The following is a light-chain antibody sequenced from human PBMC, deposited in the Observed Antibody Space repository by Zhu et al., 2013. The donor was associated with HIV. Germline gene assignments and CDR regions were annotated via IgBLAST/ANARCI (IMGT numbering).Light chain of an antibody. J-gene: IGLJ2*01. V-gene: IGLV3-27*01. CDR1: VLAKKY. CDR2: KDN. Sequence: SYELTQPSSVSVSPGQTARITCSGDVLAKKYARWFQQKPGQAPVLLIYKDNERPSGIPERFSGSSSGTTVTLTISGAQVEDEADYYCFSAADNNLAVVFGGGTKLTVL. CDR3: FSAADNNLAVV.